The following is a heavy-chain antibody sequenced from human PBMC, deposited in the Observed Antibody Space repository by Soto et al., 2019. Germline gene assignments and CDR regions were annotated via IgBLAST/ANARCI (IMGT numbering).Heavy chain of an antibody. CDR2: INHSGST. J-gene: IGHJ6*03. CDR3: AREDCSSTSCHYYYYYMDV. D-gene: IGHD2-2*01. V-gene: IGHV4-34*01. CDR1: GGSFSGYY. Sequence: SETLSLTCAVYGGSFSGYYWSWIRQPPGKGLEWIGEINHSGSTNYNPSLKSRVTISVDTFKNQFSLKLSSVTAADTAVYYCAREDCSSTSCHYYYYYMDVWGKGTTVTVSS.